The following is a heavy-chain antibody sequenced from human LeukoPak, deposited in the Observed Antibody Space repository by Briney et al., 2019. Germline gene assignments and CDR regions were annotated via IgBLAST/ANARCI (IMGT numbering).Heavy chain of an antibody. CDR3: ARVTDGGYGDLLDY. V-gene: IGHV1-69*04. D-gene: IGHD4-17*01. CDR2: IIPILGIA. Sequence: ASVKVSCKASGGIFSSYAISWVRQAPGQGLEWMGRIIPILGIANYAQKFQGRVTITADKSTSTAYMELSSLRSEDTAVYYCARVTDGGYGDLLDYWGQGTLVTVSS. J-gene: IGHJ4*02. CDR1: GGIFSSYA.